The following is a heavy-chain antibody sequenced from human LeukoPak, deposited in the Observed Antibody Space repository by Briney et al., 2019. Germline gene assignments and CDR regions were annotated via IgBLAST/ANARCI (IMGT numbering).Heavy chain of an antibody. V-gene: IGHV3-48*01. CDR1: GFTFSSYS. Sequence: GGSLRLSCAASGFTFSSYSMNWVRQAPGKGLEGVSYISSSSSTIYYADSVKGRFTISRDNAKNSLYLQMNSLRAEDTAVYYCAREDGDYVFDYWGQGTLVTVSS. J-gene: IGHJ4*02. CDR3: AREDGDYVFDY. CDR2: ISSSSSTI. D-gene: IGHD4-17*01.